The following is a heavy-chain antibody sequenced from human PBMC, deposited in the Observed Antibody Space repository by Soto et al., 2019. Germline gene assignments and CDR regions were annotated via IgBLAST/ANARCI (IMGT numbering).Heavy chain of an antibody. J-gene: IGHJ4*02. CDR2: INQGGSEK. Sequence: GSLRLSCAASGFTFSSYWMTWVRQAPGKGLEGVANINQGGSEKYYVDSVRGRFTMSRXXXKXXXXQQXXSXRAEDTAVYYCARVVGATQMDFDYWGQGT. V-gene: IGHV3-7*01. CDR3: ARVVGATQMDFDY. D-gene: IGHD1-26*01. CDR1: GFTFSSYW.